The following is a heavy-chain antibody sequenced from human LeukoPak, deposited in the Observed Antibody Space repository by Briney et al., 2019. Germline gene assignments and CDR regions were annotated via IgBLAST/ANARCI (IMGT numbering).Heavy chain of an antibody. D-gene: IGHD5-12*01. Sequence: ASVKVSCKASGYTFSGYYIHWVRQAPGQGLQWMGWINPNTGGTNYAQKLQGRVTMTTDTSTTTAYMELRSLRSDDTAVYYCARDRSGRYSGYELDVWGKGTTVTISS. CDR2: INPNTGGT. CDR1: GYTFSGYY. V-gene: IGHV1-2*02. J-gene: IGHJ6*04. CDR3: ARDRSGRYSGYELDV.